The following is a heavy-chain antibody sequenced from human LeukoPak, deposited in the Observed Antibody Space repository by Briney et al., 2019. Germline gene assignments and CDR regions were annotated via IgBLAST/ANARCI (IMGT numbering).Heavy chain of an antibody. D-gene: IGHD4-23*01. CDR1: GGTFSSYA. CDR3: ARVLGGKSGRSFDY. V-gene: IGHV1-69*05. CDR2: IIPIFGTA. J-gene: IGHJ4*02. Sequence: SVKVSCKASGGTFSSYAISWVRQAPGQGLEWMGGIIPIFGTANYAQKFQGRVTITTDESTSTAYMELSTLRSEETAVYYCARVLGGKSGRSFDYWGQGTLVTVSS.